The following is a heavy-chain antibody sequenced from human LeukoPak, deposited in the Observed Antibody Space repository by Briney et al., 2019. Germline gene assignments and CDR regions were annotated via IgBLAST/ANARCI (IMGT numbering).Heavy chain of an antibody. J-gene: IGHJ4*02. CDR2: IYSSGSA. CDR1: GGSISSATYS. V-gene: IGHV4-30-2*01. Sequence: PSETLSLTCAVSGGSISSATYSWSWTRQPPGKGLEWIAYIYSSGSAYYNPSLKSRVTISVDRSKNQFSLKLSSVTAADTAVYYCAREGRPMTLDYWGQGTLVTVSS. D-gene: IGHD3-22*01. CDR3: AREGRPMTLDY.